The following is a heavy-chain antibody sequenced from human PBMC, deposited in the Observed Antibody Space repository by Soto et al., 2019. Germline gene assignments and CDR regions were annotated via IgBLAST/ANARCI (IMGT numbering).Heavy chain of an antibody. CDR3: ARDVIGGTGFRGYLDY. D-gene: IGHD1-7*01. Sequence: GGSLRLSCAVPGGIFHGYGMHWVRQAPGKGLEWVAIIRFDGSNEEYADSVKGRFTISRDNSKNTLYLQMNTLGAEDTAVYYCARDVIGGTGFRGYLDYWGRGTAVTVSS. CDR2: IRFDGSNE. CDR1: GGIFHGYG. J-gene: IGHJ4*02. V-gene: IGHV3-33*01.